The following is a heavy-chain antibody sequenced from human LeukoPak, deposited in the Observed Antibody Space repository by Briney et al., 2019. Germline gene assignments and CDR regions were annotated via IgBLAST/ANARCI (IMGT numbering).Heavy chain of an antibody. V-gene: IGHV3-23*01. D-gene: IGHD1-14*01. CDR1: GFIFIGYS. CDR2: IRSNGGDT. Sequence: GGSLRLSCAGTGFIFIGYSWSSLRQAPGKGLEWVSNIRSNGGDTYYTDSVKGRFTISRDNSKNTLYLEMNSLRAGDTAVYYCAKGGPTTWYDPWGQGTLVTVSS. J-gene: IGHJ5*02. CDR3: AKGGPTTWYDP.